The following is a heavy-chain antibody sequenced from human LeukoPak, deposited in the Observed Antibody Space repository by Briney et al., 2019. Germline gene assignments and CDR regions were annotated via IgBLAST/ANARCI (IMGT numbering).Heavy chain of an antibody. D-gene: IGHD3-16*01. CDR3: VKDFGRVRGTPDS. CDR2: ISGSGNGFSI. Sequence: GGSLRLSCSASGFVFSIYTMYWVRQTPGKGPEYVPTISGSGNGFSIYYADSVKGRFTISRDDSKSILYLQMNGLRSEDTAVYYCVKDFGRVRGTPDSWGQGTLVTVSS. J-gene: IGHJ4*02. V-gene: IGHV3-64D*06. CDR1: GFVFSIYT.